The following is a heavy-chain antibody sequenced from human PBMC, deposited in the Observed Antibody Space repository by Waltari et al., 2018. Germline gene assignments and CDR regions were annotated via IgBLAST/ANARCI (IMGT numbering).Heavy chain of an antibody. Sequence: QVQLQQSGPGLVKPSQTLSLTCAISGDSVSRYGAAWNWIRQSPSRGLEWLGRAYYRSKWSNDYAVSVKSRITINPDTSKNQFSPQLHSVTPDDTAVYYCASGRDSAFDIWGQGTIVTVSS. CDR3: ASGRDSAFDI. D-gene: IGHD3-10*01. CDR2: AYYRSKWSN. V-gene: IGHV6-1*01. CDR1: GDSVSRYGAA. J-gene: IGHJ3*02.